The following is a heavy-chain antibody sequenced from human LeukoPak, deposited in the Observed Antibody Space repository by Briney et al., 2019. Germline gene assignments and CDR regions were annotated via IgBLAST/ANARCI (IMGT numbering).Heavy chain of an antibody. D-gene: IGHD6-13*01. CDR1: GFTFSTSW. CDR2: ISSDGTTT. J-gene: IGHJ4*02. V-gene: IGHV3-74*01. CDR3: ARVRSSSWYDY. Sequence: GGSLRLSCAPSGFTFSTSWMHWVRQAPGEGLVWVSRISSDGTTTTYADSVKGRFTISRDNAKNTLYLQMNSLRVEDTAAYYCARVRSSSWYDYWGQGALVTVSS.